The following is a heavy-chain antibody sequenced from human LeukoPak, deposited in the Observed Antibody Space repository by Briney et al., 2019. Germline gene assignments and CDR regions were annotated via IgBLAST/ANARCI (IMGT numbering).Heavy chain of an antibody. V-gene: IGHV4-39*07. CDR3: ARATIAVAGFPFDY. CDR2: IYYSGST. Sequence: SETLSLTCTVSGGSISSSSYYWGWIRQPPGKGLEWIGSIYYSGSTYYNPSLKSRATISVDTSKNQFSLKLSSVTAADTAVYYCARATIAVAGFPFDYWGQGTLVTVSS. D-gene: IGHD6-19*01. CDR1: GGSISSSSYY. J-gene: IGHJ4*02.